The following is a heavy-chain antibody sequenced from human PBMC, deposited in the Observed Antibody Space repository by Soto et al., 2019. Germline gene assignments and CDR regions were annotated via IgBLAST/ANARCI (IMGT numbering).Heavy chain of an antibody. CDR2: ISYDGSNK. CDR1: GFTFSSYG. CDR3: AKDPYDFWSGYYYYYYYMDV. Sequence: GGSLRLSCAASGFTFSSYGMHWVRQAPGKGLEWVAVISYDGSNKYYADSVKGRFTISRDNSKNTLYLQMNSLRAEDTAVYYCAKDPYDFWSGYYYYYYYMDVWGKGTTVTVSS. J-gene: IGHJ6*03. V-gene: IGHV3-30*18. D-gene: IGHD3-3*01.